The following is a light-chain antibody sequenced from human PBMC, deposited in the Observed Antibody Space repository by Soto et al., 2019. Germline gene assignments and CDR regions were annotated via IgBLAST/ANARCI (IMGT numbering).Light chain of an antibody. CDR1: QRISSTY. J-gene: IGKJ3*01. Sequence: EIVLTQSPGRLSLSPGERATLSCTASQRISSTYLAWYHQKPGQAPRLLIYGTSIRAAGVPDRFRGSGSGTDFTLTIGRLEPEDFAVYYCQQYGGSPLFTFGPGTKVEI. V-gene: IGKV3-20*01. CDR2: GTS. CDR3: QQYGGSPLFT.